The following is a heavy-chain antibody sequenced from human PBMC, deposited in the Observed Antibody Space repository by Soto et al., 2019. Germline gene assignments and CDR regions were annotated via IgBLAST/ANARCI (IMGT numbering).Heavy chain of an antibody. CDR2: IYPGDSDT. D-gene: IGHD2-15*01. J-gene: IGHJ6*02. Sequence: PGESLKISCKGSGYSFTSYWIGWVRQMPGKGLEWMGIIYPGDSDTRYSPSFQGQVTISADKSISTAYLQWSSLKASDTAMYYCARGGGPSPLGPASYYSGMDVWGQGTPVTVSS. CDR1: GYSFTSYW. CDR3: ARGGGPSPLGPASYYSGMDV. V-gene: IGHV5-51*01.